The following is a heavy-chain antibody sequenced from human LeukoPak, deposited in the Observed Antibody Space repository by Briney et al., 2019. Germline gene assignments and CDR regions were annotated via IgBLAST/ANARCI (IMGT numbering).Heavy chain of an antibody. CDR2: INHSGST. Sequence: SETLSLTCAVYGGSFSGYYWSWIRQPPGKGLEWIGEINHSGSTNYNPSLKSRLTISMDTSRNQLSLKLNSVTAADTAMYFCARPRTGNTGRPEYIENWGQGTLVTVSP. V-gene: IGHV4-34*09. CDR1: GGSFSGYY. J-gene: IGHJ1*01. CDR3: ARPRTGNTGRPEYIEN. D-gene: IGHD2-8*02.